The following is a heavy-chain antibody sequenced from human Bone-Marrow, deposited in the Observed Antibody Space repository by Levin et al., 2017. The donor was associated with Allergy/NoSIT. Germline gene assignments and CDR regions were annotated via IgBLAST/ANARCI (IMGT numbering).Heavy chain of an antibody. V-gene: IGHV1-2*02. J-gene: IGHJ4*02. Sequence: ASVKVSCKASGYTLTAYYIHWVRQAPGQGLEWMGWINPKSGGTKYAQKFQGRVTMTRATSISPVYMEVSRLKSDDTAVYYCARDQAIYGSGSPDYWGQGTLVTVSA. CDR2: INPKSGGT. D-gene: IGHD3-10*01. CDR3: ARDQAIYGSGSPDY. CDR1: GYTLTAYY.